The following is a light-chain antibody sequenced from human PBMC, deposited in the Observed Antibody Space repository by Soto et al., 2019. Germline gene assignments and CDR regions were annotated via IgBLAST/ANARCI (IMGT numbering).Light chain of an antibody. V-gene: IGKV3-20*01. CDR2: DAS. CDR1: QSVSSY. J-gene: IGKJ4*01. CDR3: QQFSSYPLT. Sequence: IVLTESPGTLSLSPEERATLSGRASQSVSSYLAWYQQKPGQAPRLLIYDASSRATGIPDRFSGDGSGTDFTLTISRLEPEDFAVYYCQQFSSYPLTFGGGTKVHIK.